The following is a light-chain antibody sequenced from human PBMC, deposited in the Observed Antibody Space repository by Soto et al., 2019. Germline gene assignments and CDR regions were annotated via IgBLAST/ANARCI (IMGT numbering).Light chain of an antibody. CDR3: QEYGCSQFT. CDR2: GAS. Sequence: EIVLTQSPGTLALSPGARATLSCRASQSVSSSYVAWYQQKPGQAPRLLIYGASSRATGMPDRFSGSGSGTDFTLSISRLEPDDFAVSYCQEYGCSQFTFGPGTKVDIK. CDR1: QSVSSSY. V-gene: IGKV3-20*01. J-gene: IGKJ3*01.